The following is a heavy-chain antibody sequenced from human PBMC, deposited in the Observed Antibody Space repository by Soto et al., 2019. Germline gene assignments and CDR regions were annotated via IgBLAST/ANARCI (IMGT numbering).Heavy chain of an antibody. D-gene: IGHD2-2*03. CDR3: ARDRWMSRANWFDP. CDR2: ISDSGTT. J-gene: IGHJ5*02. V-gene: IGHV4-59*12. CDR1: GGSMDSYY. Sequence: PSETLSLTCTVFGGSMDSYYWSWIRQAPGKGLEWIGHISDSGTTNYNPSLGSRVTISVDTSRKSFSLKLSSVTAADTAVYFCARDRWMSRANWFDPWGPGTLGTVSS.